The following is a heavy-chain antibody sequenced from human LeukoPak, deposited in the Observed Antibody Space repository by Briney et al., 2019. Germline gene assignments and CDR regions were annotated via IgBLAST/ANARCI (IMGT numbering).Heavy chain of an antibody. CDR3: ARGGDCSSTSCRVNYFDY. CDR1: GGSFSGYY. J-gene: IGHJ4*02. Sequence: PSETLSLTCAVYGGSFSGYYWSWIRQPPGKGLEWIGEINHSGSTNYNPSLKGRVTISVDTSKNQFSLKLSSVTAADTAVYYCARGGDCSSTSCRVNYFDYWGQGTLVTVSS. D-gene: IGHD2-2*01. V-gene: IGHV4-34*01. CDR2: INHSGST.